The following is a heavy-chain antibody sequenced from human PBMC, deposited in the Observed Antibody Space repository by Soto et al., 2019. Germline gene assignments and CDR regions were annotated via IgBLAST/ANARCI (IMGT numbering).Heavy chain of an antibody. J-gene: IGHJ4*02. CDR2: ISYDGSNK. CDR3: AKGNDRYYFDY. D-gene: IGHD1-1*01. Sequence: VQLVASGGGVVQPGRSLRLSCAASGFTFSSYGMHWVRQAPGKGLEWVAVISYDGSNKYYADSVKGRFTISRDNSKNTLYLQMNSLRAEDTAVYYCAKGNDRYYFDYWGPGTLVTVSS. CDR1: GFTFSSYG. V-gene: IGHV3-30*18.